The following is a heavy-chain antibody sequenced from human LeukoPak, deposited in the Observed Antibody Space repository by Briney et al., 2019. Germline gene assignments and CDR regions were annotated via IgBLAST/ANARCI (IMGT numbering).Heavy chain of an antibody. CDR1: GYSFTRYD. V-gene: IGHV1-8*01. J-gene: IGHJ4*02. CDR3: ARSYYGSESYYNWVMITLGGVEFDY. D-gene: IGHD3-10*01. CDR2: MNPNRGNK. Sequence: AAVKVSCKPSGYSFTRYDINWVRPATGRGVEWMGWMNPNRGNKGFAQKFKSRVTLTRNTSIRTAYMELSSLRSEDTAVYCCARSYYGSESYYNWVMITLGGVEFDYWGQGTLVTVSS.